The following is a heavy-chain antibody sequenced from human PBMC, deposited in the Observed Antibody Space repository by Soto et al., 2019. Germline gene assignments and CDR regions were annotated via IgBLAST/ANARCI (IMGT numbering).Heavy chain of an antibody. V-gene: IGHV4-59*01. CDR1: GCSISSYY. CDR3: AAAPRY. CDR2: IYDSGST. Sequence: TSETLSLTCTVSGCSISSYYWSWIRQPPGKGLEWIGYIYDSGSTNYNPSLKSRVTISVDTSKNQFSLRLTSVTAADTAVYYCAAAPRYWGQGTLVTVSS. D-gene: IGHD2-15*01. J-gene: IGHJ4*02.